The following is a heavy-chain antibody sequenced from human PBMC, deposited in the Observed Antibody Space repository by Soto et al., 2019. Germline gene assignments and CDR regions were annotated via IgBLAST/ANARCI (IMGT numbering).Heavy chain of an antibody. Sequence: LSLTFPVSGDSITASYSNWAWIRQPPGKGLEWIGTSYYSGTTSQNPPLRSRITISGDTSRNQFSLNLRSVTAADSGVYYCAKLVRDDVRRSDLDHWGQGTLVTVSS. CDR2: SYYSGTT. D-gene: IGHD3-10*02. J-gene: IGHJ4*02. CDR3: AKLVRDDVRRSDLDH. CDR1: GDSITASYSN. V-gene: IGHV4-39*01.